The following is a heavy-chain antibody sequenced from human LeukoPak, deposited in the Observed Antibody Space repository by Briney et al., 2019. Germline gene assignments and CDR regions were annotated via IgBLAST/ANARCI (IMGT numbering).Heavy chain of an antibody. D-gene: IGHD6-13*01. CDR2: ISYDGSNK. J-gene: IGHJ3*02. CDR1: GFTFSIYG. CDR3: AKGFSSMAFDI. Sequence: GGCLRLSCSAAGFTFSIYGRHGVRQAPGKGLEWVAVISYDGSNKYYADSVKGRLTISRDNSKNTLYLQMNSLRAEDTAVYYCAKGFSSMAFDIWGQGTMVTVSS. V-gene: IGHV3-30*18.